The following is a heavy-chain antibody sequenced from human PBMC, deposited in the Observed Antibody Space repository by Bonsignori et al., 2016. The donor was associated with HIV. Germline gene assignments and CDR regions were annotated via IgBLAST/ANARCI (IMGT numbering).Heavy chain of an antibody. Sequence: WIRQPPGKGLEWVSYISSSGSTIYYADSVKGRFTISRDNAKNSLYLQMNSLRAEDTAVYYCASRGGTHYYYYYMDVWGKGTTVTVSS. CDR3: ASRGGTHYYYYYMDV. D-gene: IGHD2-15*01. CDR2: ISSSGSTI. V-gene: IGHV3-48*03. J-gene: IGHJ6*03.